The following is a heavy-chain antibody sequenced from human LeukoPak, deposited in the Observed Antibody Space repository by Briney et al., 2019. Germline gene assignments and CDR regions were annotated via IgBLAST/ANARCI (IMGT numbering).Heavy chain of an antibody. J-gene: IGHJ4*02. D-gene: IGHD1-26*01. CDR3: AREDRGGSYSSTFDY. CDR1: GGSISSYY. V-gene: IGHV4-59*12. Sequence: SETLSLTCTVSGGSISSYYWSWIRQPPGKGLEWIGYIYYSGSTNYNPSLKSRVTISVDTSKNQFSLKLSSVTAADTAVYYCAREDRGGSYSSTFDYWGQGTLVTVSS. CDR2: IYYSGST.